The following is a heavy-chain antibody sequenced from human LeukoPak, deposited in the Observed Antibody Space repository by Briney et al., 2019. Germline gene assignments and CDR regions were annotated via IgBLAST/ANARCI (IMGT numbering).Heavy chain of an antibody. V-gene: IGHV3-33*01. CDR2: IWYDGSNK. Sequence: GRSLRLSCAASGFTFSSYGMYWVRQAPGKGLEWVACIWYDGSNKYYADSVKGRFTISRDTSNNTLYLQMNSLRAEDTAVYYCAREQPRCSGGSCSRGYGMDVWGQGTTVTVSS. CDR1: GFTFSSYG. D-gene: IGHD2-15*01. J-gene: IGHJ6*02. CDR3: AREQPRCSGGSCSRGYGMDV.